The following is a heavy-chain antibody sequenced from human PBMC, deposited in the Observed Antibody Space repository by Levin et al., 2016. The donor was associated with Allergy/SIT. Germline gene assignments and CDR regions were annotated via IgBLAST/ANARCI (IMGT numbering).Heavy chain of an antibody. CDR3: AKDLSWGLWFGELYRNGMDV. CDR1: GFTFDDYA. D-gene: IGHD3-10*01. CDR2: ISWNSGSI. J-gene: IGHJ6*02. Sequence: SLKISCAASGFTFDDYAMHWVRQAPGKGLEWVSGISWNSGSIGYADSVKGRFTISRDNAKNSLYLQMNSLRAEDTALYYCAKDLSWGLWFGELYRNGMDVWGQGTTVTVSS. V-gene: IGHV3-9*01.